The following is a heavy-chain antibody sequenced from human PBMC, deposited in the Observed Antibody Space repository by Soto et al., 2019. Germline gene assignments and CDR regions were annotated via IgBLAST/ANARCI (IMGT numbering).Heavy chain of an antibody. D-gene: IGHD2-2*01. CDR3: ARVPYDYYAMDV. CDR2: IFQSSST. V-gene: IGHV4-4*02. Sequence: AETLSLTCAVSGGPISSRNWRRGVRQPPGKGLEWIGEIFQSSSTNYNHSLKSRFSISVDKAKNQFPLELTSVTAADTAVYYCARVPYDYYAMDVWGQGTTVTVSS. J-gene: IGHJ6*01. CDR1: GGPISSRNW.